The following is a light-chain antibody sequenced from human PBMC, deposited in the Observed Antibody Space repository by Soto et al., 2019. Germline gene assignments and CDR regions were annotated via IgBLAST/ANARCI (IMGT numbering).Light chain of an antibody. CDR2: AAS. V-gene: IGKV1-39*01. CDR3: QQSYTTPVYT. J-gene: IGKJ2*01. CDR1: QSIIFY. Sequence: DIQMTQSPSSLSASVGDRVTITCRASQSIIFYLNWYQQKPGQAPRLLIYAASNLQSGVPSRFSGSGSVTEFTLTISSLQPEDFATYFCQQSYTTPVYTFGQGTKLEIQ.